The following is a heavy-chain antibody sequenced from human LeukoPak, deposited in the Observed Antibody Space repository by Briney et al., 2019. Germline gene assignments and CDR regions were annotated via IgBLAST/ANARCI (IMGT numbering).Heavy chain of an antibody. J-gene: IGHJ4*02. D-gene: IGHD3-10*01. V-gene: IGHV1-2*02. CDR2: INPNSGGT. CDR3: ARNLGYYGSGSYFSQTDY. CDR1: GYTYPYYH. Sequence: ASVTDSFLPSGYTYPYYHRHWVRPAAGQGRAWMGWINPNSGGTNDAQKFQGRGTMTRDTSTSTGYMELSRLRSDDTAVYYCARNLGYYGSGSYFSQTDYWGQGTLVTVSS.